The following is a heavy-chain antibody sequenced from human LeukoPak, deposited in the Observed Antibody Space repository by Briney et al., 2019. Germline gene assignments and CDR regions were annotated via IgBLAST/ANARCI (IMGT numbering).Heavy chain of an antibody. CDR1: GGSISSSNYY. J-gene: IGHJ4*02. D-gene: IGHD4-17*01. Sequence: PSETLSLTCTVSGGSISSSNYYWGWIRQPPGKGLEWIGSIYYSGSTYYNPSLKSRVTISVDTSKNQFSLKLSSVTAADTAVYYCARWNGARVTRGGFDYWGQGTLVTVSS. V-gene: IGHV4-39*07. CDR3: ARWNGARVTRGGFDY. CDR2: IYYSGST.